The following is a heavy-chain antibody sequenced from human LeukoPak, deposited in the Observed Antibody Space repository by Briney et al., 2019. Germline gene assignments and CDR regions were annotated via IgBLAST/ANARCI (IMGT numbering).Heavy chain of an antibody. D-gene: IGHD3-10*01. J-gene: IGHJ4*02. CDR3: ARDYYYGSGSHFDY. Sequence: PGGSLRLSCAASGFTFSNYAMSWVRQAPGKGLEWVAVISYDGSNKYYADSVKGRFTISRDNSKNTLYLQMNSLRAEDTAVYYCARDYYYGSGSHFDYWGQGTLVTVSS. CDR2: ISYDGSNK. CDR1: GFTFSNYA. V-gene: IGHV3-30*04.